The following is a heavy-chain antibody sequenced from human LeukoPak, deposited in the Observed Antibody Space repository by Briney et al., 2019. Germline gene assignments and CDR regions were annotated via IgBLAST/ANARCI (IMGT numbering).Heavy chain of an antibody. V-gene: IGHV3-30-3*01. Sequence: GGSLRLSCATSGFTFSDAWMSWVRQAPGKGLEWVAVISYDGSNKYYADSVKGRFTISRDNSKNTLYLQMNSLKAEDTAVYYCARDALILVLKVGATFDYWGQGTLVTVSS. CDR2: ISYDGSNK. CDR3: ARDALILVLKVGATFDY. D-gene: IGHD1-26*01. J-gene: IGHJ4*02. CDR1: GFTFSDAW.